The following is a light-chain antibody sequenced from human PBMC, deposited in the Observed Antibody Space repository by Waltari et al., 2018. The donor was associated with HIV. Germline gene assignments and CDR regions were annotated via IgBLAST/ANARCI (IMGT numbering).Light chain of an antibody. CDR2: ENS. V-gene: IGLV3-21*02. CDR3: QVWDSSSDQMV. CDR1: NIGSKS. Sequence: SYVLTQPPSVSVAPGQTARITCGGDNIGSKSVHWYQQRPGQAPVLAVYENSDRSSGIPERCSGSNSGNTATLTISRVAAGDEADYYCQVWDSSSDQMVFGGGTKLTVL. J-gene: IGLJ2*01.